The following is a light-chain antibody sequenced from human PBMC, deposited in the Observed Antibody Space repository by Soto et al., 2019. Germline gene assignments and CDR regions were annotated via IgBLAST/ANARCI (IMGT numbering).Light chain of an antibody. CDR1: QSLVHSEGIAY. Sequence: DVVMTQSPLSLPVPLGQPASIXXRSXQSLVHSEGIAYFSWFQQRPGRSPRXXIYKVSNRDSGVPARFSGSGSGTDFALKSSRVEAADVGVYYCMQGTHWPSTFGQGTRLEIK. CDR2: KVS. CDR3: MQGTHWPST. J-gene: IGKJ5*01. V-gene: IGKV2-30*02.